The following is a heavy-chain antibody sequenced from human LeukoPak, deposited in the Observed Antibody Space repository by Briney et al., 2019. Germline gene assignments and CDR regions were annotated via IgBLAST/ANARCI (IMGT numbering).Heavy chain of an antibody. Sequence: HGESLKISCKGSGYTFTSYWIGWVRQMPGKGLEYMGIIHPGDSDTRYSPSFQGQVTISVDRSSTTAYLPWSRLRASDTAMYYSATHPGGLQSGFDNWGQGTLVTVSS. CDR3: ATHPGGLQSGFDN. D-gene: IGHD5-24*01. V-gene: IGHV5-51*01. CDR1: GYTFTSYW. J-gene: IGHJ4*02. CDR2: IHPGDSDT.